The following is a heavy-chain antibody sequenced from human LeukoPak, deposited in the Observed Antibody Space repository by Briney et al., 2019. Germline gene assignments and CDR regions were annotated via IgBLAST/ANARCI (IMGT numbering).Heavy chain of an antibody. J-gene: IGHJ4*02. D-gene: IGHD6-13*01. Sequence: GESLKISCKGSGYRFTSYWIGWVRQMPGKGLEWMGIIYPGDSDTRYSPSFQGQVTISADKSISTAYLQWSSLKASDTAMYYCARGSRLLSIAAAGRGSAFDYWGQGTLVTVSS. CDR3: ARGSRLLSIAAAGRGSAFDY. CDR2: IYPGDSDT. V-gene: IGHV5-51*01. CDR1: GYRFTSYW.